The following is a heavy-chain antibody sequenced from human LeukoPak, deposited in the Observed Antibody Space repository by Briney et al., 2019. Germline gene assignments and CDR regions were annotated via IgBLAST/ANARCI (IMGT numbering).Heavy chain of an antibody. CDR1: GFTFDDYA. CDR3: AKDKYDSSGYNFDY. V-gene: IGHV3-9*01. D-gene: IGHD3-22*01. J-gene: IGHJ4*02. CDR2: ISWNSGSI. Sequence: PGGSLRLSCAASGFTFDDYAMHWVRQAPGKGLEWVAGISWNSGSIGYADSVKGRFTISRHNAKHSLHLQMNSLRAEDTALYYCAKDKYDSSGYNFDYWGQGTLVTVSS.